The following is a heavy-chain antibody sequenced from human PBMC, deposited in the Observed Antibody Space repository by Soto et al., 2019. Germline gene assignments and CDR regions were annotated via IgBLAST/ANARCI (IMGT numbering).Heavy chain of an antibody. CDR3: AKADLRFYDY. D-gene: IGHD4-17*01. CDR2: ISGSGGST. Sequence: GGSLRLSCAPSGFTFSSYAMSWVRQAPGKGLEWVSAISGSGGSTYYADSVKGRFTISRDNSKNTLYLQMNSLIAEDAAVYYCAKADLRFYDYWGQGTLVTVSS. J-gene: IGHJ4*02. V-gene: IGHV3-23*01. CDR1: GFTFSSYA.